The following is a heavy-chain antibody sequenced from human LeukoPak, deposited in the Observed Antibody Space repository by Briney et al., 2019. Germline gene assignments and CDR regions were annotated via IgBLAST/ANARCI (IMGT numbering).Heavy chain of an antibody. Sequence: GGSLRLSCAASGFTFSSYAMHWVRQAPGKGLEYVSAISSNGGSTYYANSVKGRFTISRDNSKNTLCLQMGSLRAEDMAVYYCARARRPYYYDSSGYYVLDYWGQGTLVTVSS. J-gene: IGHJ4*02. V-gene: IGHV3-64*01. CDR3: ARARRPYYYDSSGYYVLDY. D-gene: IGHD3-22*01. CDR2: ISSNGGST. CDR1: GFTFSSYA.